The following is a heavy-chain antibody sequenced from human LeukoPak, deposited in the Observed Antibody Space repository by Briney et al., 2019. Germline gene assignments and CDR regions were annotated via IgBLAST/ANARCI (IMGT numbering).Heavy chain of an antibody. J-gene: IGHJ3*02. V-gene: IGHV3-30*03. D-gene: IGHD2-15*01. CDR1: GFTFSSYG. CDR2: ISYDGSNK. Sequence: PGRSLRLSCAASGFTFSSYGMHWVRQAPGKGLEWVAVISYDGSNKYYADSVKGRFTISRDNSKNTLYLQMNSLRAEDTALYYCAREMYCSGGSCYGDAFDIWGQGTMVTVSS. CDR3: AREMYCSGGSCYGDAFDI.